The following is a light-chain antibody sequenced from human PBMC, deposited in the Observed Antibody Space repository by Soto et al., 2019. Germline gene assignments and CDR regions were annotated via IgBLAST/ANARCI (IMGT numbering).Light chain of an antibody. CDR1: GSDVGGYNY. J-gene: IGLJ1*01. V-gene: IGLV2-11*01. CDR3: CSYAGSYTYV. CDR2: DVT. Sequence: HSALTQPRSVSGSPGQSVAISCTGTGSDVGGYNYVSWYQQYPDKAPKVIIYDVTKRPAGVPDRFSGSKSGNTASLTISGLQTDDEADYYCCSYAGSYTYVFGTGTKLTVL.